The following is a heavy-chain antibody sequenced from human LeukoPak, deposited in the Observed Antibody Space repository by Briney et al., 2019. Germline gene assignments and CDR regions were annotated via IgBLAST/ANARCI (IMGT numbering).Heavy chain of an antibody. CDR2: IWYDGSNK. Sequence: QPGRSLRLSCAASGFTFSSYGMHWVRQAPGKGLEWVAVIWYDGSNKYYADSVKGRFTISRDNSKNTLYLQMNSLRAEDTAVYYCAREHEGIGGNPEVSAFDIWGQGTMVTVSS. D-gene: IGHD4-23*01. CDR3: AREHEGIGGNPEVSAFDI. V-gene: IGHV3-33*01. CDR1: GFTFSSYG. J-gene: IGHJ3*02.